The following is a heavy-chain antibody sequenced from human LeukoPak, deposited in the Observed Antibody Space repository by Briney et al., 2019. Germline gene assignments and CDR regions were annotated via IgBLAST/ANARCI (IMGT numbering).Heavy chain of an antibody. CDR2: ISAYNGNT. J-gene: IGHJ3*02. Sequence: ASVKVSCKASGYTFTSYGISWVRQAPGQGLEWMGWISAYNGNTNYAQKLQGRVTMTTDTSTSTAYVELRSLRSDDTAVYYCARDVRYYDFWSGYPHMDAFDIWGQGTMVTVSS. CDR3: ARDVRYYDFWSGYPHMDAFDI. CDR1: GYTFTSYG. D-gene: IGHD3-3*01. V-gene: IGHV1-18*01.